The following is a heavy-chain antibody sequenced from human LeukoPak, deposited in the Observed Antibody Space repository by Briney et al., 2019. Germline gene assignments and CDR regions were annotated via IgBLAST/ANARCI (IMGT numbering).Heavy chain of an antibody. J-gene: IGHJ4*02. D-gene: IGHD3-10*01. CDR1: GGSFSGYY. CDR3: ARVNGWFGESRRFDY. CDR2: INHSGST. Sequence: SETLSLTCAVYGGSFSGYYWSWIRQPPGKGLEWIGEINHSGSTNYNPSLKSRVTISVDTSKNQFSLKLSSVTAADTAVYYCARVNGWFGESRRFDYWGQGTLVTVSS. V-gene: IGHV4-34*01.